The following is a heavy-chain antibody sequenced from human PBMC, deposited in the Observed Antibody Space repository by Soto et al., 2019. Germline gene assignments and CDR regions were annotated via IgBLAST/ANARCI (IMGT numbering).Heavy chain of an antibody. Sequence: EVQLVESGGGLVKPGGSLRLSCEASGFTFRSYSMNWVRQAQGKGLEWVSSIRTTSSYIYYGDSVKGRFTISRDNAKNSLFLQMNSLRAEDTAIYYCAREGDDYGDYKRAFDIWGQGTTVTVSS. CDR3: AREGDDYGDYKRAFDI. D-gene: IGHD4-17*01. CDR1: GFTFRSYS. V-gene: IGHV3-21*01. CDR2: IRTTSSYI. J-gene: IGHJ3*02.